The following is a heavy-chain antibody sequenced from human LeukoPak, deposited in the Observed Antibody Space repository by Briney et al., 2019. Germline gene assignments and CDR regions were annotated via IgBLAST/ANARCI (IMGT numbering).Heavy chain of an antibody. V-gene: IGHV4-30-4*02. CDR3: ASSMTTSRYWDY. D-gene: IGHD4-11*01. J-gene: IGHJ4*02. Sequence: ASETLSLTCTVSGGSISSGDYYWSWIRQPPGKGLEWIGYIYYSGSTYYNPSLKSRVTISVDTSKNQFSLKLSSVTAADTAVYYCASSMTTSRYWDYWGQGTLVTVSS. CDR2: IYYSGST. CDR1: GGSISSGDYY.